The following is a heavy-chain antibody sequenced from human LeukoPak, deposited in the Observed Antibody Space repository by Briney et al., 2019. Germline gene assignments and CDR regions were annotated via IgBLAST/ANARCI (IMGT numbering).Heavy chain of an antibody. CDR1: GYTFTGYY. CDR2: INPNSGGT. D-gene: IGHD3-22*01. CDR3: ARAADSSGYYYNYLYFDY. J-gene: IGHJ4*02. V-gene: IGHV1-2*02. Sequence: ASVKVSCTASGYTFTGYYMHWVRQAPGQGLEWMGWINPNSGGTNYAQKFQGRVTMTRDTSISTAYMELSRLRSDDTAVYYCARAADSSGYYYNYLYFDYWGQGTLVTVSS.